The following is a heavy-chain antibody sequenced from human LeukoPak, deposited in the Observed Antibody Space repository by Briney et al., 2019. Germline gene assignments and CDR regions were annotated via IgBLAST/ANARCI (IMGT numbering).Heavy chain of an antibody. CDR1: GFTLDDYA. V-gene: IGHV3-43*02. J-gene: IGHJ5*02. CDR2: ISGDGDNT. CDR3: AKGVRSGTYYDCFDP. Sequence: GGSLRLSCVASGFTLDDYALHWVRQAPGKGLEWISLISGDGDNTYYADSVKGRFTISRDNSKNSLYLQMSSLRAEDTALYYCAKGVRSGTYYDCFDPWGQGTLVTVSS. D-gene: IGHD1-26*01.